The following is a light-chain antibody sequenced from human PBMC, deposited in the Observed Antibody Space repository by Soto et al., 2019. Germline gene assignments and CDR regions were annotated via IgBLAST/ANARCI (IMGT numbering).Light chain of an antibody. CDR3: QKYGSSPRT. Sequence: EIVMTQSPATLSVSPGETATLSCRASQSVRSNLAWFQQKPGQAPRLFIYGASTRATGIPDRSSGSGSGTDLNLTISRLEPEDFAVYYCQKYGSSPRTCGQGTKVDIK. J-gene: IGKJ1*01. V-gene: IGKV3-20*01. CDR2: GAS. CDR1: QSVRSN.